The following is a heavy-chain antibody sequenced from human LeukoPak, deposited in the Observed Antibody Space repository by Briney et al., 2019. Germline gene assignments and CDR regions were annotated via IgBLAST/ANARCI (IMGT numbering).Heavy chain of an antibody. Sequence: GGSLRLSCAASGFTFSSYWMHWVRQAPGKGLVWVSRINSDGSSTSYADSVKGRFTISRDNAKNTLYLQMNSLRAEDTAVYYCARRDDSSGIDYWGQGTLVTVSS. J-gene: IGHJ4*02. CDR3: ARRDDSSGIDY. D-gene: IGHD3-22*01. CDR1: GFTFSSYW. V-gene: IGHV3-74*01. CDR2: INSDGSST.